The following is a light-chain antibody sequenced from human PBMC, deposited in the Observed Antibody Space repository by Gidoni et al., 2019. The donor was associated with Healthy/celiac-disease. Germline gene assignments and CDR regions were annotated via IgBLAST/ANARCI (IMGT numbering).Light chain of an antibody. Sequence: SYVLTQPPSVAVAPGKTARITCGGNNIGSKSVHWYQQKPGQAPVLVVYDDSDRPSGIPERFSCSNSGDTATLTISRVEAGDEADYYCQVWDSSSDPWVFGGGTKLTVL. CDR2: DDS. V-gene: IGLV3-21*03. J-gene: IGLJ3*02. CDR1: NIGSKS. CDR3: QVWDSSSDPWV.